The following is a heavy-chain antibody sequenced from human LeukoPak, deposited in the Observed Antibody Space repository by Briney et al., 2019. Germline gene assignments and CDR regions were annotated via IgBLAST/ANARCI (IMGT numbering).Heavy chain of an antibody. CDR1: DVSMSTGNYY. CDR3: ARAGGGAALTEFDP. D-gene: IGHD3-16*01. V-gene: IGHV4-30-4*08. CDR2: ISYGGST. Sequence: KPSETLSPTCTVSDVSMSTGNYYWSWIRQTPGKGLEWIGYISYGGSTYYNPSLQNRLTISIDTSKNQFSLNLNSVTAADSAVYYCARAGGGAALTEFDPWGQGALVTVSS. J-gene: IGHJ5*02.